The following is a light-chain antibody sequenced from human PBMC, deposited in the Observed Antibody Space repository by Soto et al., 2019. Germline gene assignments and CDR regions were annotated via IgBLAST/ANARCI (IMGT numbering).Light chain of an antibody. V-gene: IGLV4-69*01. J-gene: IGLJ2*01. Sequence: QSVLTQSPSDSASLGASVKLTCTLSGGHSSDAIAWLQQQPEKGPRYLMRIYTDGSHRKGDGIPDRFSGSISGAERYLTISSLQSEDEADYYCQTWGTGIRVFGGGTKLTVL. CDR2: IYTDGSH. CDR1: GGHSSDA. CDR3: QTWGTGIRV.